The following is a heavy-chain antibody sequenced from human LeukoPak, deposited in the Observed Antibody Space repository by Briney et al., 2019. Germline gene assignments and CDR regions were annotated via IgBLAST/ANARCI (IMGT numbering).Heavy chain of an antibody. J-gene: IGHJ6*03. CDR3: STARRGGLSYYYMDV. Sequence: SVKVSCKASGGTFSSYAISWVRQAPGQGLEWMGGIIPIFGTANYAQKFQGRVTITTDESTSTAYMELSSLRSEGTAVYYCSTARRGGLSYYYMDVWGKGTTVTVSS. CDR1: GGTFSSYA. CDR2: IIPIFGTA. V-gene: IGHV1-69*05.